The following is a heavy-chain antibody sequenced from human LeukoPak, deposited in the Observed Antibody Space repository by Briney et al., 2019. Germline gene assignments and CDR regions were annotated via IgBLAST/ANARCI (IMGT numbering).Heavy chain of an antibody. CDR1: GFTFDDYA. D-gene: IGHD3-16*02. Sequence: GGSLRLSCAASGFTFDDYAMHWVRQAPGKGLEWVSGISWNSGSIGYADSVKGRFTISRDNAKNSLYLQMNGLRAEDTALYYCAKDIGGLRLGELSLMSPVFDYWGQGTLVTVSS. J-gene: IGHJ4*02. CDR2: ISWNSGSI. V-gene: IGHV3-9*01. CDR3: AKDIGGLRLGELSLMSPVFDY.